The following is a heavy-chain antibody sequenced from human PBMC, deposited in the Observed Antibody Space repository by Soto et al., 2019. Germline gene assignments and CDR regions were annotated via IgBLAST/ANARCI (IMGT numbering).Heavy chain of an antibody. CDR3: ARTSPVAGGFDY. CDR2: VYYTT. V-gene: IGHV4-59*01. CDR1: GGSISTYY. Sequence: PSETLSLTCAVSGGSISTYYWSWIRQPPGKGLEWIGYVYYTTNYNPSLKSRVTISADTSKNQISLKLTSVTAADTAVYYCARTSPVAGGFDYWGQGTLVTVSS. D-gene: IGHD6-19*01. J-gene: IGHJ4*02.